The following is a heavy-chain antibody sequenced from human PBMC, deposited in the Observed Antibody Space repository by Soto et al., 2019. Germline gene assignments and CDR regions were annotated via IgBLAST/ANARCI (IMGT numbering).Heavy chain of an antibody. Sequence: GASVKVSFKASGCTFTGYYMHWVRQAPGQGLEWMGWINPNSGGTNYAQKFQGRVTMTRDTSISTAYMELSRLRSDDTAVYYCTSYTAVAGTLDFGCWGQVTLVTASS. CDR2: INPNSGGT. CDR3: TSYTAVAGTLDFGC. V-gene: IGHV1-2*02. J-gene: IGHJ4*02. CDR1: GCTFTGYY. D-gene: IGHD6-19*01.